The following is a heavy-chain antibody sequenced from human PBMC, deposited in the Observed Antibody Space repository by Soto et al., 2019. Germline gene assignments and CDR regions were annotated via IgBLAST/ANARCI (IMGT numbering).Heavy chain of an antibody. Sequence: PGGSLRLSCAASGFTFSSYSMNWVRQAPGKGLEWVSSISSSSSYIYYADSVKGRFTISRDNAKNSLYLQMNSLRAEDTAVYYCARSYVAVAGTRYFQHWGQGTLVTVSS. D-gene: IGHD6-19*01. CDR2: ISSSSSYI. CDR1: GFTFSSYS. J-gene: IGHJ1*01. V-gene: IGHV3-21*01. CDR3: ARSYVAVAGTRYFQH.